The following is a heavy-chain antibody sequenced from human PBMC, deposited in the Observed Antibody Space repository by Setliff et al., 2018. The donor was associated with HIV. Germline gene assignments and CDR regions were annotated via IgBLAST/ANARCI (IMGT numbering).Heavy chain of an antibody. J-gene: IGHJ4*02. CDR1: GGSFSGNY. CDR2: INHSGST. CDR3: ARDSGGYNYGFAVGSFDY. Sequence: SETLSLTCAVYGGSFSGNYWSWIRQPPGKGLEWIGEINHSGSTNYNPSLNSRVTMSVDTSKSQFSLKLTSVAAADTAVYYCARDSGGYNYGFAVGSFDYWGQGALVTVSS. D-gene: IGHD5-18*01. V-gene: IGHV4-34*01.